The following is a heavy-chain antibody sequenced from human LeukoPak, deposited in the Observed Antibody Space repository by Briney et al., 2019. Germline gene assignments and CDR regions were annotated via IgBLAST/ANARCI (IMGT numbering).Heavy chain of an antibody. CDR1: GYTFTRFY. Sequence: GASEKVSCKASGYTFTRFYMHWLRQAPGQGLEWMGWINPNSGGTNYAQKFQGRVSMTRDTSISTAYVDLSRLRSDDTAVYYCARGGRSNTWYLASGTEYFQHWGQGTLVTVSS. D-gene: IGHD6-13*01. V-gene: IGHV1-2*02. CDR3: ARGGRSNTWYLASGTEYFQH. CDR2: INPNSGGT. J-gene: IGHJ1*01.